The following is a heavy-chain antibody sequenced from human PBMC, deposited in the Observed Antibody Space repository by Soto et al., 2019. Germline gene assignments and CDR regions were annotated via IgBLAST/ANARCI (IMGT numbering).Heavy chain of an antibody. J-gene: IGHJ4*02. CDR2: VKREIDGATT. CDR1: ESTLSNFW. D-gene: IGHD2-21*01. CDR3: TTDPIRDY. V-gene: IGHV3-15*01. Sequence: GSLRLSCAPSESTLSNFWMSWVRQPPGKGLEWVGRVKREIDGATTDYAAPVKGRFRISRDDSKNTVYLQMNSLRTEDTAVYYCTTDPIRDYWGLGTLVTVSS.